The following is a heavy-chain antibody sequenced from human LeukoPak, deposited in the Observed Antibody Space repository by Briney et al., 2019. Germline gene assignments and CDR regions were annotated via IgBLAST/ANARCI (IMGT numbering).Heavy chain of an antibody. J-gene: IGHJ4*02. D-gene: IGHD4-23*01. CDR2: INHSGST. Sequence: SETLSLTCAVYGGSFSGYYWSWIRQPSGKGLEWIGEINHSGSTNYNPSLRSRVTVSVDTSKNQFSLKVNSVTAADTAVYYCAREVPSNSGPHFDYWGQGTLVTVSS. V-gene: IGHV4-34*01. CDR1: GGSFSGYY. CDR3: AREVPSNSGPHFDY.